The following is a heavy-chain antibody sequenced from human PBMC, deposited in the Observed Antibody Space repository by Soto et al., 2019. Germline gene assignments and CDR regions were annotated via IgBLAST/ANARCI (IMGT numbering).Heavy chain of an antibody. CDR2: IRPEGNEK. CDR1: GFTFRSYW. J-gene: IGHJ5*01. CDR3: AREEGATVANNWFAS. V-gene: IGHV3-7*03. D-gene: IGHD4-17*01. Sequence: EVQVVESGGGLVQPGESLRVSCVGSGFTFRSYWMSWVRQAPGKGLEWVANIRPEGNEKYYVDSVKGRFIISRDNAKNPVFLHMNSLRVEDTAVYFCAREEGATVANNWFASWGQGTLVTVSS.